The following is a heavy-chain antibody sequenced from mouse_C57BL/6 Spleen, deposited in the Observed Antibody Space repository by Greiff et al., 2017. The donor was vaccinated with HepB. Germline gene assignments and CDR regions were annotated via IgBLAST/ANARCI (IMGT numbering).Heavy chain of an antibody. D-gene: IGHD2-1*01. V-gene: IGHV14-4*01. CDR3: TTGRNYRYFDY. J-gene: IGHJ2*01. CDR1: GFNIKDDY. CDR2: IDPENGDT. Sequence: EVQLQQSGAELVRPGASVKLSCTASGFNIKDDYMHWVKQRPEQGLEWIGWIDPENGDTEYASKFQGKATIIADTSSKTAYLQLSTLTSEDTAVYYCTTGRNYRYFDYWGQGTTLTVAS.